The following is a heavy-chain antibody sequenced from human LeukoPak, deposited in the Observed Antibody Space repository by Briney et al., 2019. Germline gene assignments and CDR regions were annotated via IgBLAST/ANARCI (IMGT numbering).Heavy chain of an antibody. CDR3: ARAGYCSRGICYSFDY. CDR2: FINSGRTI. D-gene: IGHD2-15*01. Sequence: GGSWGFSVPAFGFTFGDSSMTWFPQLPGRGWEGFYSFINSGRTIYYADSVKGRFTISRDNAKNSLYLQMDSLRAEDAAVYYCARAGYCSRGICYSFDYWGQGTLVTVSS. J-gene: IGHJ4*02. V-gene: IGHV3-11*01. CDR1: GFTFGDSS.